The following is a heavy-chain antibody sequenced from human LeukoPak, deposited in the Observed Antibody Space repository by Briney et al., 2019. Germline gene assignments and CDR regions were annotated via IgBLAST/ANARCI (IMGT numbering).Heavy chain of an antibody. CDR2: IYSSGST. Sequence: PSETLSLTCTVSGGSISSSSYYWGWIRQPPGKGLEWIGNIYSSGSTYYNASLQSRVTISIDTSKNQFSLRLNSVTAADTAMYYCAKSGGYGLIDYWGQGTRVTVSS. CDR1: GGSISSSSYY. CDR3: AKSGGYGLIDY. D-gene: IGHD1-26*01. V-gene: IGHV4-39*01. J-gene: IGHJ4*02.